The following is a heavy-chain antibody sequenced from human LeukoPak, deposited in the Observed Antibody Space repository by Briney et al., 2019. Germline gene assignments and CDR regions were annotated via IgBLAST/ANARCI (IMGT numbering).Heavy chain of an antibody. CDR2: SSVSGGST. V-gene: IGHV3-23*01. CDR1: GFTVSNYA. D-gene: IGHD2-2*01. J-gene: IGHJ4*02. Sequence: GRSLRLACAAAGFTVSNYAISWVRHAPGKWREWVSASSVSGGSTHYADSVKGRFTISRDNSKNTLYLQMNSLRAGDTAVYYCAKYAGLYYSDYWGQGTLVTVSS. CDR3: AKYAGLYYSDY.